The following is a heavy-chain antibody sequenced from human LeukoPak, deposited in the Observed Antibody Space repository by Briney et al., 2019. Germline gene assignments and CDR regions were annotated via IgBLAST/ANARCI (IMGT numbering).Heavy chain of an antibody. CDR3: ASAGYSSSWYHY. CDR1: GFTFSSYS. J-gene: IGHJ4*02. CDR2: ISRSSTTI. Sequence: GGSLRLSCAASGFTFSSYSMNWVRQAPGKGLEWVSDISRSSTTIYYADSVKGRFTISRDNAKNSLYLQMNSLRVEDTAVYYCASAGYSSSWYHYWGQGTLVTVSS. D-gene: IGHD6-13*01. V-gene: IGHV3-48*01.